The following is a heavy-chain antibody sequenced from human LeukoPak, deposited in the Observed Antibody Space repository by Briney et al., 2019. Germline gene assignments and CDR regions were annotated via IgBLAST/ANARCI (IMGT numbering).Heavy chain of an antibody. V-gene: IGHV4-38-2*01. J-gene: IGHJ3*02. CDR2: IYHSGST. Sequence: PSETLSLTCAVSGYSISSGYYWGWIRQPPGKGLEWIGSIYHSGSTYYNPSLKSRVTISVDTSKNQFSLKLSSVTAADTAVYCCARRTVTTNADAFDIWGRGTMVTVSS. CDR3: ARRTVTTNADAFDI. CDR1: GYSISSGYY. D-gene: IGHD4-17*01.